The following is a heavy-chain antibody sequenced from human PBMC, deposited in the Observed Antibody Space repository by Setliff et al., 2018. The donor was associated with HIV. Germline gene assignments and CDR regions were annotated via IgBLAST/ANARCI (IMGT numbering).Heavy chain of an antibody. CDR1: GDSINNYY. CDR3: ARGTYGGYAGLFDY. J-gene: IGHJ4*02. D-gene: IGHD5-12*01. V-gene: IGHV4-34*01. CDR2: INQSGST. Sequence: PSETLSLTCTVSGDSINNYYWSWIRQPPGKGLEWIGEINQSGSTAYNPSLKSRVTISVDTSKNQFSLKLSSVTAADTAVYYCARGTYGGYAGLFDYWGQGSLVTVSS.